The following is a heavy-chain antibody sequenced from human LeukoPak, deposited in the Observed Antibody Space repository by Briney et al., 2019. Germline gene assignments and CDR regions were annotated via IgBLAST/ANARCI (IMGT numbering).Heavy chain of an antibody. Sequence: GGSLRLSCAASGFTFSSHAMHWVRQAPGKGLEWVAVISYDGSNKYYADSVKGRFTISRDNSKNTLYLQMNSLRAEDTAVYYCAAGDYSNYVNYWGQGTLVTVSS. CDR1: GFTFSSHA. J-gene: IGHJ4*02. V-gene: IGHV3-30-3*01. CDR2: ISYDGSNK. CDR3: AAGDYSNYVNY. D-gene: IGHD4-4*01.